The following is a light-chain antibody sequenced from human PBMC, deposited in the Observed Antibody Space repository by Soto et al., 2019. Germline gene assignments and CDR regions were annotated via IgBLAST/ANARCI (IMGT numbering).Light chain of an antibody. CDR1: QSINSNY. Sequence: EIVLTQSPGTLSLSPGERATLSCRASQSINSNYLAWYQQKPGQAPRLLIYGASSRATGIPDRFSGSGSGTDFTLTISRLEPEDFAVYYGQQYGSSPPYTFGQGTKLEIK. CDR2: GAS. CDR3: QQYGSSPPYT. J-gene: IGKJ2*01. V-gene: IGKV3-20*01.